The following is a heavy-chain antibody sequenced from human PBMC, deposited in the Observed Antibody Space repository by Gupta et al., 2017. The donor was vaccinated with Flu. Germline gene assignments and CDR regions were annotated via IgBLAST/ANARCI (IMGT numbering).Heavy chain of an antibody. CDR1: GVTFSTYA. V-gene: IGHV1-69*01. J-gene: IGHJ4*02. CDR3: ARKGGRHCRGGDCYSFDF. CDR2: IIPVFGPT. D-gene: IGHD2-21*02. Sequence: QVQLVQSGAEVKKPGSSVKVSCKPFGVTFSTYAINWVRQAPGQGLEWMGGIIPVFGPTNYAQKFQGRVTFTADDSTGTAYMELSSLTSDDTAVYYCARKGGRHCRGGDCYSFDFWGQGTLVTVSS.